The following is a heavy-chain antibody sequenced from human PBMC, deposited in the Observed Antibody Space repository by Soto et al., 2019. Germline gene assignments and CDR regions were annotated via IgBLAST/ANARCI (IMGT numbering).Heavy chain of an antibody. CDR3: SRDVNRWELRGFFYP. CDR1: GGSIVDYY. CDR2: IYYTGNT. D-gene: IGHD1-7*01. J-gene: IGHJ5*02. Sequence: PSETLSLTCSVSGGSIVDYYWSWIRQPPGKGLEWIGFIYYTGNTRYNPSLGSRVTISLDTSKDQFSLKLTSATAADTAFYFWSRDVNRWELRGFFYPLGRGALVTVSS. V-gene: IGHV4-59*01.